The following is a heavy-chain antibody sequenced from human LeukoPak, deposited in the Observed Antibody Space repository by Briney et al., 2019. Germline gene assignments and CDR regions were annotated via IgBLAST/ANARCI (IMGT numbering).Heavy chain of an antibody. J-gene: IGHJ5*02. CDR1: GYTFTGYY. CDR3: AREYYYDSSGYPDDWFDP. D-gene: IGHD3-22*01. V-gene: IGHV1-2*06. Sequence: ASVTVSCKASGYTFTGYYMHWVRQAPGQGLEWMGRINPNSGGTNYAQKFQGRVTMTRDTSISTAYMELSRLRSDDTAVYYCAREYYYDSSGYPDDWFDPWGQGTLVTVSS. CDR2: INPNSGGT.